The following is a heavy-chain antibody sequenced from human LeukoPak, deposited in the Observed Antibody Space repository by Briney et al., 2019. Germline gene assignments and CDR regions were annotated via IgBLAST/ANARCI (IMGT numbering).Heavy chain of an antibody. D-gene: IGHD3-22*01. J-gene: IGHJ4*02. V-gene: IGHV3-30*18. Sequence: GGSLRLSCAASGFSFRSYGMHWVRQAPGKGLEWVAVISYEGSNEYYADSVKGRLTISRDNSKNTLYLQMTSLRAEDTAVYYCAKDGIRYYYDSSGYYGDYWGQGTLVTVSS. CDR2: ISYEGSNE. CDR3: AKDGIRYYYDSSGYYGDY. CDR1: GFSFRSYG.